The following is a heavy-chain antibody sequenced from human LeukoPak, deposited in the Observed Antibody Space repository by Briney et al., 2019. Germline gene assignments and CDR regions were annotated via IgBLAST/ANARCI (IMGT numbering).Heavy chain of an antibody. J-gene: IGHJ3*02. CDR2: ISYDGSNK. D-gene: IGHD2-2*02. V-gene: IGHV3-30-3*01. CDR3: ARAGGPAAIWVGGKASAFDI. CDR1: GFTFSSYA. Sequence: PGGSLRLSCAASGFTFSSYAMHWVRQAPGKGLEWVAVISYDGSNKYYADSVKGRFTISRDNSKNTLYLQMNSLRAEDTAVYYCARAGGPAAIWVGGKASAFDIWGQGTMVTVSS.